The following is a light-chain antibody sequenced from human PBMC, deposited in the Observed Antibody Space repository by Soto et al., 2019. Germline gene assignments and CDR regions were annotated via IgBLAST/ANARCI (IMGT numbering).Light chain of an antibody. CDR1: QTINSW. J-gene: IGKJ1*01. Sequence: DIQMTQSPSTLSASVGDRVTITCRASQTINSWLAWYQQKPGKAPKVLIFDASSLKTGVPSRFSGSGSGTDFTLTISRLEPEDFAVYYCQQYGSSLTWTFGQGTKVDIK. V-gene: IGKV1-5*01. CDR2: DAS. CDR3: QQYGSSLTWT.